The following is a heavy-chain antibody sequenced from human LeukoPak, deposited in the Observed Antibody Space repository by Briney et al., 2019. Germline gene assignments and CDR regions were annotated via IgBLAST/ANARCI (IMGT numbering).Heavy chain of an antibody. CDR2: IWYDGSNK. CDR1: GFTFSSYG. CDR3: ARDYSSSWYGSFGY. Sequence: PGGSLRLSLAAAGFTFSSYGMHWGSQAPAKGVEWVAVIWYDGSNKYYADSVKGRFTISRDNSKNTLYLQMNSLRAEDTAVYYCARDYSSSWYGSFGYWGQGTLVTVSS. J-gene: IGHJ4*02. D-gene: IGHD6-13*01. V-gene: IGHV3-33*01.